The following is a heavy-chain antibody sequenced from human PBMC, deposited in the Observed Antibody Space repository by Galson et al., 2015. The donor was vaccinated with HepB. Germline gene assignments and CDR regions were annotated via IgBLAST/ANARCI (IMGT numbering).Heavy chain of an antibody. CDR2: ISSSSSYI. Sequence: LRLSCAASGFTFSSYSMNWVRQAPGKGLEWVSSISSSSSYIYYADSVKGRFTISRDNAKNSLYLQMNSLRAEDTAVYYCARGGGSGWSTPGGYWGQGTLVTVSS. J-gene: IGHJ4*02. V-gene: IGHV3-21*01. D-gene: IGHD6-19*01. CDR3: ARGGGSGWSTPGGY. CDR1: GFTFSSYS.